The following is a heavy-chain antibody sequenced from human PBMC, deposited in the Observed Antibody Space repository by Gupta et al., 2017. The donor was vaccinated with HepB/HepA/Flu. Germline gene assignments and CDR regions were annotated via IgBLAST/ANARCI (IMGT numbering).Heavy chain of an antibody. CDR1: GFTFSSYG. D-gene: IGHD2-15*01. CDR2: ISGDTFNI. CDR3: AKRAGYCSSFSCQYFDY. J-gene: IGHJ4*02. V-gene: IGHV3-23*01. Sequence: EVPLLESGGGLVQPGGSLRLSFAASGFTFSSYGLTWVRPAPGKGLEWVSAISGDTFNIYYADSVKGRFTISRDNSKNTVYLQRNSLRVEDTAVYYCAKRAGYCSSFSCQYFDYWGQGTLVTVSS.